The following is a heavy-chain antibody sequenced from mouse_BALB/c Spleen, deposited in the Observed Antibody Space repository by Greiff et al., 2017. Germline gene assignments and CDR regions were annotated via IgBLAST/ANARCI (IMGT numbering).Heavy chain of an antibody. J-gene: IGHJ3*01. CDR1: GYSITSDYA. V-gene: IGHV3-2*02. CDR2: ISYSGST. CDR3: AIYYGYDVFAY. D-gene: IGHD2-2*01. Sequence: EVKLMESGPGLVKPSQSLSLTCTVTGYSITSDYAWNWIRQFPGNKLEWMGYISYSGSTSYNPSLKSRISITRDTSKNQFFLQLNSVTTEDTATYYCAIYYGYDVFAYWGQGTLVTVSA.